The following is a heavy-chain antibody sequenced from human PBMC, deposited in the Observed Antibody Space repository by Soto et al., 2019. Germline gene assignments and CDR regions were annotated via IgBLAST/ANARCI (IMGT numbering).Heavy chain of an antibody. V-gene: IGHV3-23*01. CDR3: AKGGFWVHYGLDV. CDR1: GFAFSACA. CDR2: ISASGETT. Sequence: EVQLLESGGGLVQPGGSLRLSCAASGFAFSACAMNWVRQAPGKGLEWVSAISASGETTFYADSLKGRFTISRDNSQNTVYMQINDLRAADTAVYYCAKGGFWVHYGLDVWGQGTTVSVSS. J-gene: IGHJ6*02. D-gene: IGHD3-16*01.